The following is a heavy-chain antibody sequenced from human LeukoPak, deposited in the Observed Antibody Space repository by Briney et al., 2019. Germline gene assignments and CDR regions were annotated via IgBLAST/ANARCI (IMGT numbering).Heavy chain of an antibody. D-gene: IGHD6-13*01. V-gene: IGHV3-30-3*01. CDR2: ISYDGSNK. CDR3: AKHSSSWHYFDY. CDR1: EFTFSSYA. Sequence: GGSLRLSCAASEFTFSSYAMHWVRQAPDKGLEWVATISYDGSNKYYADSVKGRFTISRDNSKNTLYLQMNSLRAEDTAVYYCAKHSSSWHYFDYWGQGTLVTVS. J-gene: IGHJ4*02.